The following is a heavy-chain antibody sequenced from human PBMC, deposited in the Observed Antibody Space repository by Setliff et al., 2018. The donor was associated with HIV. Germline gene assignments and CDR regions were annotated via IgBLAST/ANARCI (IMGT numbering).Heavy chain of an antibody. CDR3: ARGPKWGSFDY. CDR1: GYTFTGYY. D-gene: IGHD1-26*01. Sequence: ASVKVSCKASGYTFTGYYMHWVRQAPGQGLEWMGWINPNSGGTNYAQKFQGRVTMERDTSFTTVYMELNSLRSEDTAIYYCARGPKWGSFDYWGQETLVTVSS. V-gene: IGHV1-2*02. J-gene: IGHJ4*02. CDR2: INPNSGGT.